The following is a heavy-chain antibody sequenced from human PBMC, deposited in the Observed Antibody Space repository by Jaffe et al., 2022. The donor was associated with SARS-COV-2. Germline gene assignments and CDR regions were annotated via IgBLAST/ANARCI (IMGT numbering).Heavy chain of an antibody. D-gene: IGHD2-21*01. V-gene: IGHV4-34*01. Sequence: QVQLQQWGAGLLKPSETLSLTCAVYGGSFSGYYWSWIRQPPGKGLEWIGEINHSGSTNYNPSLKSRVTISVDTSKNQFSLKLSSVTAADTAVYYCARGWDSEGAILFGRWFDPWGQGTLVTVSS. CDR2: INHSGST. CDR3: ARGWDSEGAILFGRWFDP. CDR1: GGSFSGYY. J-gene: IGHJ5*02.